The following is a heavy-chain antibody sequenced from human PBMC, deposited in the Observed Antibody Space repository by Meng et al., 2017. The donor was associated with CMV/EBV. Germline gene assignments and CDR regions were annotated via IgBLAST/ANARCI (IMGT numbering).Heavy chain of an antibody. CDR1: GFTFSSYE. CDR3: ARLQDSSGYYRVVVTIDY. D-gene: IGHD3-22*01. CDR2: ISSSGSTI. J-gene: IGHJ4*02. Sequence: GESLKISCAASGFTFSSYEMNWVRQAPGKGLEWVSYISSSGSTIYYADSVKGRFTISRDNAKNSLYLQMNSLRAEDTAVYYCARLQDSSGYYRVVVTIDYWGQGTLVIVSS. V-gene: IGHV3-48*03.